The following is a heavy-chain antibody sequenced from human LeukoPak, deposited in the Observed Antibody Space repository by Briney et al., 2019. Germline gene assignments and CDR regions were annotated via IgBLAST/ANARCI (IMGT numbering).Heavy chain of an antibody. V-gene: IGHV3-53*01. J-gene: IGHJ3*02. D-gene: IGHD4-17*01. CDR1: GFTFNRYA. Sequence: GGSLRLSCAASGFTFNRYAMSWVRQAPGKGLEWVSVIYSGGTTYYADSVKGRFTISRDNSNNTLYLQMNSLRAEDTAVYYCARGPVTKFEIWGQGTILTVSS. CDR2: IYSGGTT. CDR3: ARGPVTKFEI.